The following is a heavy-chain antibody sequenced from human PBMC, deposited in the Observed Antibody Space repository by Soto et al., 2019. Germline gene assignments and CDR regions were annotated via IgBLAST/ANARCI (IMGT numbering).Heavy chain of an antibody. J-gene: IGHJ4*02. D-gene: IGHD5-12*01. Sequence: PGESLKISCKVSGDTFTTNWIAWVRQMPGKGLERMGIIYPSDSDTRYSPSFQGHVTISVDKSISTAYLQWSSLKASDTATYYCARGSGYHNYWGQGTRVTVSS. CDR2: IYPSDSDT. V-gene: IGHV5-51*01. CDR3: ARGSGYHNY. CDR1: GDTFTTNW.